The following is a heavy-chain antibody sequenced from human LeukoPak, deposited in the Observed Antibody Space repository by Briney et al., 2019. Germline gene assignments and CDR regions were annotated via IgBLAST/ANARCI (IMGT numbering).Heavy chain of an antibody. CDR2: IYYSGST. D-gene: IGHD5-18*01. CDR1: GGSISSYY. V-gene: IGHV4-59*01. J-gene: IGHJ3*02. Sequence: SETLSLTCTVSGGSISSYYWSWIRQPPGKGLEWIGYIYYSGSTNYNPSLKSRVTISVDTSKNQFSLKLSSVTAADTAVYYCARVWIQLWLRTYAFDIWGQGTMVTVSS. CDR3: ARVWIQLWLRTYAFDI.